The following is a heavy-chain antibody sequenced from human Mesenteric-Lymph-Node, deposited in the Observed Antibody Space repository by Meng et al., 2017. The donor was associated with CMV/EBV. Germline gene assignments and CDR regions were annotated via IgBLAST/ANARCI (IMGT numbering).Heavy chain of an antibody. Sequence: SETLSLTCTVSGGSVSSDSYYWNWIRQPPGKGLEWIGSIYYSGSTYYNPSLKSRVTISVDTSKNQFSLKLSSVTAADTAVYYCARLTAYFDYWGQGILVTVSS. CDR3: ARLTAYFDY. CDR2: IYYSGST. V-gene: IGHV4-39*01. J-gene: IGHJ4*02. D-gene: IGHD5-18*01. CDR1: GGSVSSDSYY.